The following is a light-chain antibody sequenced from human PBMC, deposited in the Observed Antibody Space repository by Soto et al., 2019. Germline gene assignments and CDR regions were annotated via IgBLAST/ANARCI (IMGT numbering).Light chain of an antibody. J-gene: IGKJ1*01. Sequence: EIVLTQYPGSLSLSPEERATLSCRASQSVSSSYLAWYQQKPGQAPRLLIYGASSRATGIPDRFSGSGSGAGFTLTISRLEPEDFAVYYCQQYGSSPTFGQGTKVDIK. V-gene: IGKV3-20*01. CDR2: GAS. CDR1: QSVSSSY. CDR3: QQYGSSPT.